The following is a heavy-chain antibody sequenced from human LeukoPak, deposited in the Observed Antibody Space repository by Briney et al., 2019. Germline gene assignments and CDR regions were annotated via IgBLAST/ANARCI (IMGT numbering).Heavy chain of an antibody. CDR1: GGSISSYY. CDR3: ARGPLGWFDP. J-gene: IGHJ5*02. CDR2: IYYSGST. Sequence: SETLSLTCSVSGGSISSYYWSWIRQPPGKGLEWIGYIYYSGSTNYNPSLKSRVTISVDTSKNQFSLKLSSVTAADTAVYYCARGPLGWFDPWGQGTLVTVSS. V-gene: IGHV4-59*01. D-gene: IGHD3-3*02.